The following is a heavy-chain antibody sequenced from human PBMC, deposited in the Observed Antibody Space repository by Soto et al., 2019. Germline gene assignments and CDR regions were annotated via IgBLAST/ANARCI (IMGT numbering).Heavy chain of an antibody. CDR1: GFSLSPSGVG. D-gene: IGHD5-18*01. Sequence: GSGPTLVNPTQTLTLTCTFSGFSLSPSGVGVGWIRQPPGKALEWLGIIFWDDVKRYRPSLRSRLTITKDTSKNQLVLTMTNMDPMDTATYYCAHLPWKQLWPRAPVVNWGQGTPVTVSS. CDR2: IFWDDVK. V-gene: IGHV2-5*02. CDR3: AHLPWKQLWPRAPVVN. J-gene: IGHJ4*02.